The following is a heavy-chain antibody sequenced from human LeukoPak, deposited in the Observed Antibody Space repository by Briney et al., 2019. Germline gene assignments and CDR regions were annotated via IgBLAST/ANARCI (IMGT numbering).Heavy chain of an antibody. CDR1: GGTFSSYA. Sequence: SVKVSCKASGGTFSSYAISWVRQAPGQGLEWMGRIIPIFGTANYAQKFQGRVTITTDESTSTAYMELSSLRSEDTAVYYCARRGETQYYYGSGRLDYWGQGTLVTVSS. V-gene: IGHV1-69*05. J-gene: IGHJ4*02. CDR3: ARRGETQYYYGSGRLDY. CDR2: IIPIFGTA. D-gene: IGHD3-10*01.